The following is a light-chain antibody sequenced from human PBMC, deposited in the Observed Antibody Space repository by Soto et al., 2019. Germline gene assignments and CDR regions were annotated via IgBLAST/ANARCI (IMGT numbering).Light chain of an antibody. V-gene: IGLV2-14*01. CDR1: SSDVGGYNY. CDR3: SSYTSSSTLDYV. J-gene: IGLJ1*01. CDR2: DVS. Sequence: QSVLTQPASVSGSPGQSITLSCTGTSSDVGGYNYVSWYQQHPGKAPKLMIYDVSNRPSGVSNRFSGSKSGNTASLTISGLQAEEEADYYCSSYTSSSTLDYVFGTGTKVTVL.